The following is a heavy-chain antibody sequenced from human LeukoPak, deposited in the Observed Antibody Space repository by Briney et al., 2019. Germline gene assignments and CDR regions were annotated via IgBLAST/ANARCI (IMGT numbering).Heavy chain of an antibody. D-gene: IGHD5-18*01. J-gene: IGHJ4*02. CDR3: ARDTATTRGPWVYFDY. Sequence: GASVKVSCKASGYTFTGYYMHWVRQAPGQGLEWMGWINPNSGGTNYAQKFQGRVTMTRDTSISTAYMELSRLRSDHTAVYYCARDTATTRGPWVYFDYWGQGTLVTVSS. CDR1: GYTFTGYY. V-gene: IGHV1-2*02. CDR2: INPNSGGT.